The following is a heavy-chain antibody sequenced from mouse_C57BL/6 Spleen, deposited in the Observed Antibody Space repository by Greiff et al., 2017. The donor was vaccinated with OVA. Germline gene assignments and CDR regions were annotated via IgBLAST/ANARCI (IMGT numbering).Heavy chain of an antibody. CDR3: TRTGRGGTWFAY. D-gene: IGHD4-1*01. J-gene: IGHJ3*01. CDR2: IDPETGGT. CDR1: GYTFTDYE. V-gene: IGHV1-15*01. Sequence: VQLQQSGAELVRPGASVTLSCKASGYTFTDYEMHWVKQTPVHGLEWIGAIDPETGGTAYNQKFKGKAILTADKSSSTAYMVLRSLTSEDSAVYYCTRTGRGGTWFAYWGQGTLVTVSA.